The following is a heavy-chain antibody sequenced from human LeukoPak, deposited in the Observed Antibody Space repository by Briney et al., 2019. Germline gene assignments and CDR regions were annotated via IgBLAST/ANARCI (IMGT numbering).Heavy chain of an antibody. J-gene: IGHJ4*02. CDR1: GFTFSFYT. Sequence: SGGSLRLSCAASGFTFSFYTLHWVRQAPGKGLEWVTLISSDGGNRYYADSVKGRFTISRDNSKNTLYLQMNSLRAEDTAVYYCARDSSVGALNYWGQGTLVTVSS. D-gene: IGHD1-26*01. CDR2: ISSDGGNR. CDR3: ARDSSVGALNY. V-gene: IGHV3-30*04.